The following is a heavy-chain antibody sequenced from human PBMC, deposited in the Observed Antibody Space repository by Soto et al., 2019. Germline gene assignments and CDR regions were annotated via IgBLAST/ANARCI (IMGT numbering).Heavy chain of an antibody. Sequence: PSETLSLTCAVYGRSFSGYYWSWIRQPPGKGLEWIGEINHSGSTNYNPSLKSRVTISVDTSKNQFSLQLSSVTAADTAVYYCARAVMVIVPAPWFERRGQGTRVTVSS. CDR2: INHSGST. D-gene: IGHD2-2*01. CDR1: GRSFSGYY. V-gene: IGHV4-34*01. J-gene: IGHJ5*02. CDR3: ARAVMVIVPAPWFER.